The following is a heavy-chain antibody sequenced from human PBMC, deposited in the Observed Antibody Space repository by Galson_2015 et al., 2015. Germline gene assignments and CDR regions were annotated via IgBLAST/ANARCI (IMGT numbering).Heavy chain of an antibody. V-gene: IGHV1-69*13. Sequence: SVKVSCKASGGTFSSYAISWVRQAPGQGLEWMGGIIPIFGTAHYAQKFQGRVTITADESTSTAYMELSSLRSEDTAVYYCARVSGSDIVVVPAARGRGRYYYYYGMDVWGQGTTVTVSS. CDR3: ARVSGSDIVVVPAARGRGRYYYYYGMDV. CDR1: GGTFSSYA. J-gene: IGHJ6*02. D-gene: IGHD2-2*01. CDR2: IIPIFGTA.